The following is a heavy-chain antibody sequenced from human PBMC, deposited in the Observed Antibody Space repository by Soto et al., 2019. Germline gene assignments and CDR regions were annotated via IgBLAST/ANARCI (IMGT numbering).Heavy chain of an antibody. D-gene: IGHD3-22*01. CDR1: GFTFSNAW. Sequence: GGALRLSCAASGFTFSNAWMSWVRQAPGKGLEWVGRIKSKTDGGTTDYAAPVKGRFTISRDDSKNTLYLQMNSLKTEDTAVYYCTTDSSGYYTETDAFDIWGQGTMVTVSS. CDR2: IKSKTDGGTT. CDR3: TTDSSGYYTETDAFDI. V-gene: IGHV3-15*01. J-gene: IGHJ3*02.